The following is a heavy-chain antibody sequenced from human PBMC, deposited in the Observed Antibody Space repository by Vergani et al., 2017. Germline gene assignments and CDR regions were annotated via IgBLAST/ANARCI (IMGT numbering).Heavy chain of an antibody. D-gene: IGHD2-15*01. CDR2: MDYSGST. Sequence: QVQLQESGPGLVKPSETLSLTCTVSGDSVISTDYHWGWIRQPPGKGLEWIGSMDYSGSTSYNPSLESRISISFETPKNQFSLRLTSVTAADTAVYYCSSKLWACRAAYCHSYDFLAPGTLVGVSS. J-gene: IGHJ4*02. CDR3: SSKLWACRAAYCHSYDF. CDR1: GDSVISTDYH. V-gene: IGHV4-39*01.